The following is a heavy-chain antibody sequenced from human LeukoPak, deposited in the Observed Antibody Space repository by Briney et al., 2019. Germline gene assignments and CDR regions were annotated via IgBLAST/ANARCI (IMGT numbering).Heavy chain of an antibody. CDR3: ARGVVSAAITSFDY. CDR2: ISAYNGNT. J-gene: IGHJ4*02. V-gene: IGHV1-18*01. Sequence: ASVKVSCKASGYTFTSYGISWLRQAPGQGLEWMGWISAYNGNTNYAQKLQGRVTMTTDTSTSTAYMELSSLRSEDTAVFYCARGVVSAAITSFDYWGQGTLVTVSS. CDR1: GYTFTSYG. D-gene: IGHD2-2*02.